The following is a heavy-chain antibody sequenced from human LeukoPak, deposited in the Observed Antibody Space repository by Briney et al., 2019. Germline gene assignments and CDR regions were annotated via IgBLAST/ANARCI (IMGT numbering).Heavy chain of an antibody. Sequence: SVEVSCKASGGTFSSYAISWVRQAPGQGLEWMGGIIPIFGTANYAQKFQGRVTITADESTSTAYMELSSLRSEDTAVYYCAREATRGATWVKLHYWGQGTLVTVSS. CDR2: IIPIFGTA. D-gene: IGHD1-26*01. J-gene: IGHJ4*02. V-gene: IGHV1-69*01. CDR1: GGTFSSYA. CDR3: AREATRGATWVKLHY.